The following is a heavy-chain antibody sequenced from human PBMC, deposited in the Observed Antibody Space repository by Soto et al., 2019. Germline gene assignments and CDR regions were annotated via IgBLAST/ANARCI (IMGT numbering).Heavy chain of an antibody. CDR1: GFTFSSYA. V-gene: IGHV3-23*01. Sequence: EVQLLESGGGLVQPGGSLILSCAASGFTFSSYAMSWVRQAPGKGLEWVSAISGSGGSTYYADPVKGRFTISRDNSKNTLYLQMNSLRAEDTAVYYCAKDLEQVMKDTAMVTEHYWGQGTLVTVSS. J-gene: IGHJ4*02. CDR2: ISGSGGST. D-gene: IGHD5-18*01. CDR3: AKDLEQVMKDTAMVTEHY.